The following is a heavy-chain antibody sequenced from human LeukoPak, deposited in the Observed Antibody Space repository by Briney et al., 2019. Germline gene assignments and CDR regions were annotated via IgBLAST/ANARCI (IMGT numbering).Heavy chain of an antibody. CDR3: AKRGGSSDYYYYYMDV. Sequence: PGGSLRLSCAASGFTFSSYAMSWVRQAPGKGLEWVSGLSASGGSTYYADSVKGRFTISRDNSKNTLYLQMNSLRAEDTAVYYCAKRGGSSDYYYYYMDVWGKGTTVTISS. CDR2: LSASGGST. CDR1: GFTFSSYA. J-gene: IGHJ6*03. V-gene: IGHV3-23*01. D-gene: IGHD1-26*01.